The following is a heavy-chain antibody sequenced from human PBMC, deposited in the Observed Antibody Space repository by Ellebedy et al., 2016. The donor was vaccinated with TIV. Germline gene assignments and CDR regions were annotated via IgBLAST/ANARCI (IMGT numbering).Heavy chain of an antibody. Sequence: AASVKVSCKASGYSFTRYYIHWVRQAPGQGLEWMGIINPSGRSRSYAHKFQGRVTMTRDTSTSTVYLEMSSLRSDDTAVFYCARASAVDSCSSTSCYVLNYWGQGTLVTVSS. CDR2: INPSGRSR. V-gene: IGHV1-46*01. CDR1: GYSFTRYY. J-gene: IGHJ4*02. D-gene: IGHD2-2*01. CDR3: ARASAVDSCSSTSCYVLNY.